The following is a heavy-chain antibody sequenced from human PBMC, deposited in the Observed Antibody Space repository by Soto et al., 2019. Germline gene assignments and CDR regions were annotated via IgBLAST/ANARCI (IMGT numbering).Heavy chain of an antibody. V-gene: IGHV3-30*03. J-gene: IGHJ4*02. D-gene: IGHD6-19*01. CDR2: ISHDGRNK. CDR1: GFSFSDHG. CDR3: ARDHWKQWLGYLDY. Sequence: QVQLVESGGGVVQPGRSLRLSCAVSGFSFSDHGMHWVRQAPGKGLEWVAVISHDGRNKRYGDTVRGRITISSDNSKNTVYLEMNSLTVDDTGIYYCARDHWKQWLGYLDYWGQGALVTVSS.